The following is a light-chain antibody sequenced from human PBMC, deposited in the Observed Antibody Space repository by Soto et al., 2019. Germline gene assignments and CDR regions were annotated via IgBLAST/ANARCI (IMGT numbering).Light chain of an antibody. Sequence: DIQMTQSPSSLSASVGDRITITCRSSQSINSYLNWYQQKPGQAPELLIFGAFNLQSGVPSRFSGSGSGTDFTLTISSLRPEDFATYSCQQTYKIPFTFAQGTRLE. J-gene: IGKJ5*01. CDR3: QQTYKIPFT. V-gene: IGKV1-39*01. CDR2: GAF. CDR1: QSINSY.